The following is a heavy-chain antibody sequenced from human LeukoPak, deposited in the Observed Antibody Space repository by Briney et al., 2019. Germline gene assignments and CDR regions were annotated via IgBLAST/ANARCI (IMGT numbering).Heavy chain of an antibody. Sequence: PLETLSLTCTVSGGSISSSSYYWGWIRQPPGKGLEWIGSIYYSGSTYYNPSLKSRVTISVDTSKNQFSLKLSSVTAADTAVYYCARGASGTTDYWGQGTLVTVSS. CDR2: IYYSGST. V-gene: IGHV4-39*07. CDR1: GGSISSSSYY. D-gene: IGHD1-26*01. J-gene: IGHJ4*02. CDR3: ARGASGTTDY.